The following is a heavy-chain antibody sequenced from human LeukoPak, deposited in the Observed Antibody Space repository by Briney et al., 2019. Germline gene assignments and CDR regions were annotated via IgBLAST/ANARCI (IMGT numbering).Heavy chain of an antibody. Sequence: PSETLSLTCTVSGGSISSYYWSGIRQPPGKGLGRIGYIYYRGSATSNPSLKSRVTISVDTSKNQFSLKLNSVTGADTAVYYCARHVPVEGAMVTEYYYGMDVWGQGTTVTVSS. D-gene: IGHD5-18*01. V-gene: IGHV4-59*08. J-gene: IGHJ6*02. CDR1: GGSISSYY. CDR3: ARHVPVEGAMVTEYYYGMDV. CDR2: IYYRGSA.